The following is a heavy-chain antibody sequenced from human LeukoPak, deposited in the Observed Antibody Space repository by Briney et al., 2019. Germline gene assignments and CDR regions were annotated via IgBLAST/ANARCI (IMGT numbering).Heavy chain of an antibody. Sequence: GGCLRLSRAASGSTFSSDWLHWVRQAPGKGLVWVSRINRDGISTRYADSVKGRFTISRDNAKNTLYLQMNGLRAEDTAVYYCARVATTMVRNALDSWGQGTLVTVHS. CDR3: ARVATTMVRNALDS. CDR2: INRDGIST. J-gene: IGHJ5*01. CDR1: GSTFSSDW. V-gene: IGHV3-74*01. D-gene: IGHD3-10*01.